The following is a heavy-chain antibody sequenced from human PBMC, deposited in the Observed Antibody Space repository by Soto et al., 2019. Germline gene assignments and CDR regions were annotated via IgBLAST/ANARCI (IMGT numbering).Heavy chain of an antibody. J-gene: IGHJ4*02. CDR2: IIPYYNTL. CDR3: ASGASRWYPYCYDS. V-gene: IGHV1-69*01. D-gene: IGHD6-13*01. CDR1: EGTFNSYA. Sequence: QAQVVQSGAEVRKPGSSVKLSCKASEGTFNSYAIAWVRKAPGQGLEWMGGIIPYYNTLNYAQKFQDRVTITADDSTNTGYMELSSLRSDDTAVYFCASGASRWYPYCYDSWAQGTLVTVSS.